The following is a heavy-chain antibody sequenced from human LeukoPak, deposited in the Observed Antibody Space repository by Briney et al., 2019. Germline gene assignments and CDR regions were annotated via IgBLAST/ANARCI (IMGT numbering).Heavy chain of an antibody. Sequence: PGGSLRLSCAASGLTFSSYWMHWVRQAPGKGLVWVSRINSDGSSTSYADSVKGRFTISRDNAKNTLYLQMNSLRAEDTAVYYCARGSVPYYGMDVWGQGTTVTVSS. CDR2: INSDGSST. J-gene: IGHJ6*02. CDR3: ARGSVPYYGMDV. CDR1: GLTFSSYW. V-gene: IGHV3-74*01.